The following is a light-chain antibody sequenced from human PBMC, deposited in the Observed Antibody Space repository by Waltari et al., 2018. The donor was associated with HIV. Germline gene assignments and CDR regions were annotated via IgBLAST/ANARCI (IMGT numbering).Light chain of an antibody. J-gene: IGKJ4*01. CDR2: GAS. Sequence: EIVMTQSPATLSVSPGEGATVPCRASQSVSNNLAWYQQKPGQAPRLLIYGASTRATTIPARFSGSGSGTEFTLTISSLQSEDFAVYYCQQFNNWPLTFGGGTKVEIK. CDR1: QSVSNN. V-gene: IGKV3-15*01. CDR3: QQFNNWPLT.